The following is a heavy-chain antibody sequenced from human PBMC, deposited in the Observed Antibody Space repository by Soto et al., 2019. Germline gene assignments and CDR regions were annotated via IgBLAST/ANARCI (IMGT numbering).Heavy chain of an antibody. V-gene: IGHV4-34*01. CDR2: INHSGST. D-gene: IGHD3-16*01. CDR3: ARRGGPYYMDV. J-gene: IGHJ6*03. Sequence: QVQLQQWGTGLLKPSETLSRTCAVYIGSFSGYYWSWIRQPPGKGLEWIGEINHSGSTNDNPSLKSQVTLSVDTSKNQFSLKLTAVTAADTAVYYCARRGGPYYMDVWDIGTTVIVSS. CDR1: IGSFSGYY.